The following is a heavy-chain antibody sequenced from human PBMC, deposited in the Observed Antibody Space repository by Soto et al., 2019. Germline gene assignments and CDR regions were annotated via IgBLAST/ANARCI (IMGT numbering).Heavy chain of an antibody. J-gene: IGHJ6*03. CDR1: GGSISSYY. V-gene: IGHV4-59*01. CDR3: ARAAYPETYYYYMDV. Sequence: QVQLQESGPGLVKPSETLSLTCTVSGGSISSYYWSWIRQPPGKGLEWIGYIYYSGRTNYNPSLKSRVTISVDTSKNQFALKLSSVTAADTAVYYCARAAYPETYYYYMDVWGKGTTVTVSS. CDR2: IYYSGRT.